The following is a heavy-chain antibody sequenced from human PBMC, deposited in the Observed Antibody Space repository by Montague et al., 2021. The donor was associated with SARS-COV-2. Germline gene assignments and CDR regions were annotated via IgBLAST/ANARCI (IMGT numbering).Heavy chain of an antibody. CDR1: GGSISSYY. V-gene: IGHV4-59*08. D-gene: IGHD2-15*01. Sequence: SETLSLTCTVSGGSISSYYWCWIRQPPGTGLEWIGYIYYCGSTNYNPSLKSRVTISVDTSKNQFSLTLSSVPAADTAAYYSARLRRVPYCSGGSYYSQGGWFDPWGQGTLVTVSS. J-gene: IGHJ5*02. CDR3: ARLRRVPYCSGGSYYSQGGWFDP. CDR2: IYYCGST.